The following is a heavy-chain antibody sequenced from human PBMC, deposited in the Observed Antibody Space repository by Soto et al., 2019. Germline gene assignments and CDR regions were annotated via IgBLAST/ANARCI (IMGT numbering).Heavy chain of an antibody. V-gene: IGHV3-23*01. CDR2: ISCGGGAA. Sequence: EVQLLESGGGLVRPGESLRLSCAASGFNFNKYAMSWVRQAPGEGLEWVSGISCGGGAASYADSVKGRFTIARDDAKNTLYLDVNSLRVEDTAEYCCAKADGQQWLLPHLENWGRGTLVTVS. CDR1: GFNFNKYA. D-gene: IGHD6-19*01. CDR3: AKADGQQWLLPHLEN. J-gene: IGHJ4*02.